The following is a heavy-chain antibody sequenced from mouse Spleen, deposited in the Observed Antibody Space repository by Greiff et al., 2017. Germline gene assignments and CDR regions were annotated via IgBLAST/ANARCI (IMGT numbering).Heavy chain of an antibody. J-gene: IGHJ1*01. CDR2: ISTGGSYT. CDR3: ARDGTPTWYVDV. V-gene: IGHV5-9-3*01. Sequence: EVQLVESGGGLVKPGGSLKLSCAASGFTFSSYAMSWVRQTPEKRLEWVATISTGGSYTNYPDSVKGRFTISRDNAKNTLYLQMSSLKSEDTAMYYCARDGTPTWYVDVWGAGTTVTVSS. D-gene: IGHD1-1*01. CDR1: GFTFSSYA.